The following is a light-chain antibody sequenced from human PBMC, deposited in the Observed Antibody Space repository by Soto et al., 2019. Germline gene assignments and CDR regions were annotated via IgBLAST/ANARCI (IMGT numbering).Light chain of an antibody. CDR2: RDN. CDR3: AAWDDSRSGGV. CDR1: SSNIGSNY. Sequence: QSVLTQPPSASGTPGQRVTISCSGSSSNIGSNYVYWYQQLSGTAPKLLIYRDNQRPSGVPDRFSGSKSGTSASLAISGLRSEDEADYYCAAWDDSRSGGVFGGGTQLTVL. J-gene: IGLJ3*02. V-gene: IGLV1-47*01.